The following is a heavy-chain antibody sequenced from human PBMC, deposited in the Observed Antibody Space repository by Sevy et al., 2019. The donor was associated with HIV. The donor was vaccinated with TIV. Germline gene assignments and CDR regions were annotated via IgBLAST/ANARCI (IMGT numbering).Heavy chain of an antibody. CDR1: GGSISSSSYY. V-gene: IGHV4-39*01. Sequence: SETLSLTCTVSGGSISSSSYYWGWIRQPPGKGLEWIGSIYYSGSTYYNPSLKSRVTISVDTSKNQFSLKLSSVTAADTAVYYCARAGYFDWTYGMDVWGQGTTVTVSS. CDR3: ARAGYFDWTYGMDV. D-gene: IGHD3-9*01. J-gene: IGHJ6*02. CDR2: IYYSGST.